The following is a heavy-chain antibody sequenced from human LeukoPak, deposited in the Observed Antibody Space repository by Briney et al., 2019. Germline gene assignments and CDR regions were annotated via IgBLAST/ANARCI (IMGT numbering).Heavy chain of an antibody. CDR1: GFTFTNYV. CDR2: ISYDGSNK. J-gene: IGHJ4*02. CDR3: ARDLGYCTNGVCHTRFDY. V-gene: IGHV3-30*03. Sequence: PGGSLRLSCAVSGFTFTNYVIHWVRQAPSKGLEWVAVISYDGSNKYYGDSVKGRFTISRDNSKNTLYLQMNSLRAEDTAVYYCARDLGYCTNGVCHTRFDYWGQGTLVAVSS. D-gene: IGHD2-8*01.